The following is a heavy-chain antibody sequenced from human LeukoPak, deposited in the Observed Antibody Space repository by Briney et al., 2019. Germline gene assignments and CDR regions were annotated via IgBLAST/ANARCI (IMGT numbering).Heavy chain of an antibody. J-gene: IGHJ5*02. V-gene: IGHV4-61*02. Sequence: VXXGSISSGSYXWRWLRQPAGKGXEWIGRIYTSGSTNYNPSLKSRVTISVDTSKNQFSLKLSSVTAADTAVYYCARGVGATSVKRFDPWGQGTLVTVSS. D-gene: IGHD1-26*01. CDR3: ARGVGATSVKRFDP. CDR1: XGSISSGSYX. CDR2: IYTSGST.